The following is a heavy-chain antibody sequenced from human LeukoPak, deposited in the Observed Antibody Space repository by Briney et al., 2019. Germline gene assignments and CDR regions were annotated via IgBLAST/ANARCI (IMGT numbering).Heavy chain of an antibody. Sequence: PSETLSLTCTVSGGSISSSSYYWGWIRQPPGKGLEWIGSIYYSGSTSYNPSLKSRVTISVDTSKNQFSLNLTSVTAADTAVYYCARHKSPLPLHWGQGTLVTVSS. D-gene: IGHD3-10*01. CDR1: GGSISSSSYY. CDR2: IYYSGST. J-gene: IGHJ4*02. V-gene: IGHV4-39*01. CDR3: ARHKSPLPLH.